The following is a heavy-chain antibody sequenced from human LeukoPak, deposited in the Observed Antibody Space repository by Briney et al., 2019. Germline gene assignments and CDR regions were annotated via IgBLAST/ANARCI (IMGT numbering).Heavy chain of an antibody. CDR3: ARGRGLGELAVASFDS. CDR1: GFTFSSYG. D-gene: IGHD6-19*01. Sequence: GGSLRLSCAASGFTFSSYGMSWVRQAPGKGLEWVSAISGSGGSTYYADSVMGRFTISRDNAKNMLYLQMNSLRAEDTAVYYCARGRGLGELAVASFDSWGQGILVTVSS. V-gene: IGHV3-23*01. CDR2: ISGSGGST. J-gene: IGHJ4*02.